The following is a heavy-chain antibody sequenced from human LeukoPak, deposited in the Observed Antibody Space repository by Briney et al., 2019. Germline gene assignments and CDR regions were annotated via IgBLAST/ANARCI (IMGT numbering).Heavy chain of an antibody. CDR3: ARVQGYCSGGSCNGPHRTAPYYFDY. J-gene: IGHJ4*02. D-gene: IGHD2-15*01. CDR1: GYTFTGYY. Sequence: ASVKVSCKASGYTFTGYYMHWVRQAPGQGLEWMGIINPSGGSTTYAQKFQGRVTMTRDMSTSTVYMELSSLRSEDTAVYYCARVQGYCSGGSCNGPHRTAPYYFDYWGQGTLVTVSS. V-gene: IGHV1-46*01. CDR2: INPSGGST.